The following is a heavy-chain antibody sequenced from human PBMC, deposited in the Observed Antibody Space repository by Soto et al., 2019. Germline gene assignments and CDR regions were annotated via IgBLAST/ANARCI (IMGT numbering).Heavy chain of an antibody. Sequence: LSLTCTVSGGSISSGDYYWSWIRQPPGKGLEWIGYIYYSGSTYYNPSLKSRVTISVDTSKNQFSLKLSSVTAADTAVYYCARAHGSGSLLRRVRAGYYGMDVWGQGTTVTVSS. CDR2: IYYSGST. D-gene: IGHD3-10*01. V-gene: IGHV4-30-4*01. CDR3: ARAHGSGSLLRRVRAGYYGMDV. CDR1: GGSISSGDYY. J-gene: IGHJ6*02.